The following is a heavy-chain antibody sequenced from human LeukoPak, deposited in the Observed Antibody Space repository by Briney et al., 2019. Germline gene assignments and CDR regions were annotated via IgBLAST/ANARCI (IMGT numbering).Heavy chain of an antibody. Sequence: ASVKVSCKVSGYTLTELSMHWVRQAPGKGLEWMGGFDPADNQTIYAKKFQGRVTMTEDTSTDTAYMELSSLISEDTAVYYCASGFSDSSAYYYVRDVFDIWGQGTMVTISS. CDR2: FDPADNQT. CDR1: GYTLTELS. V-gene: IGHV1-24*01. J-gene: IGHJ3*02. D-gene: IGHD3-10*02. CDR3: ASGFSDSSAYYYVRDVFDI.